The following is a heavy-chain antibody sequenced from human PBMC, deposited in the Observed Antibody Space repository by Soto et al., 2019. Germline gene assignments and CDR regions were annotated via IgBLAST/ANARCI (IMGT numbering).Heavy chain of an antibody. CDR3: ARLGVYNSVGYYHLLDS. Sequence: QVQMQESGPGLVKPSETLSLTCSVSDESISSVSHYWCWIRQPPGKGLEWIGVIYHSGSTFYNSSRKCRVPSSVETSKNQFSLKVPSVTAADTAVYYCARLGVYNSVGYYHLLDSWGQGTLVTVSS. CDR2: IYHSGST. V-gene: IGHV4-39*01. J-gene: IGHJ4*02. CDR1: DESISSVSHY. D-gene: IGHD3-22*01.